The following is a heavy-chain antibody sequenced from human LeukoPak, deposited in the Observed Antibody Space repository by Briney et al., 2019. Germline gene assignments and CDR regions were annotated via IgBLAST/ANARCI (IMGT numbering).Heavy chain of an antibody. CDR1: GFTFSSYG. CDR3: ARDLVSNYEDSGYYYYGMDV. Sequence: GGSLRLSCAASGFTFSSYGMHWVRQAPGKGLEWVAVIWYDGSNKYYADSVKGRLTISRDNSKNTLYLQMNSLRAEDTAVYYCARDLVSNYEDSGYYYYGMDVWGQGTTVTVSS. D-gene: IGHD4-11*01. J-gene: IGHJ6*02. V-gene: IGHV3-33*01. CDR2: IWYDGSNK.